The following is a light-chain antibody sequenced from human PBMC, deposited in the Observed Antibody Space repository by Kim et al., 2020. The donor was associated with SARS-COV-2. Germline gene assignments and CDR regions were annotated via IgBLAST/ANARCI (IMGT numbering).Light chain of an antibody. Sequence: LGQTVRITGQGDSLRSYYASWYQQKPGQAPVLVIYGKNNRPSGIPDRFSGSSSGNTASLTITGAQAEDEADYYCNSRDSSGNHLVVFGGGTKLTVL. V-gene: IGLV3-19*01. CDR1: SLRSYY. CDR2: GKN. CDR3: NSRDSSGNHLVV. J-gene: IGLJ2*01.